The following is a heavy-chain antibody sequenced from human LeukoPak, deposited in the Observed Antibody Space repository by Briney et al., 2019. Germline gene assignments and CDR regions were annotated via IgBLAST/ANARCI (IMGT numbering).Heavy chain of an antibody. V-gene: IGHV4-59*08. D-gene: IGHD1-1*01. CDR3: ASGAVTTHDY. J-gene: IGHJ4*02. CDR1: GGSISSYY. Sequence: SETLSLTCTVSGGSISSYYWSWIRQPPGKGLEWIGYIYHSGRTNYNPSLKGRVTISIDTSKNQFSLKLTSVTAADTAVYYCASGAVTTHDYWGQGTLVTVSS. CDR2: IYHSGRT.